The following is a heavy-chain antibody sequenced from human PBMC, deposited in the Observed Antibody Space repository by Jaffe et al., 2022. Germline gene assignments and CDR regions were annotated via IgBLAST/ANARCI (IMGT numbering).Heavy chain of an antibody. V-gene: IGHV4-59*01. CDR1: GGSISSYY. J-gene: IGHJ5*02. CDR2: IYYSGST. Sequence: QVQLQESGPGLVKPSETLSLTCTVSGGSISSYYWSWIRQPPGKGLEWIGYIYYSGSTNYNPSLKSRVTISVDTSKNQFSLKLSSVTAADTAVYYCARVRSSAFSNWFDPWGQGTLVTVSS. CDR3: ARVRSSAFSNWFDP. D-gene: IGHD6-19*01.